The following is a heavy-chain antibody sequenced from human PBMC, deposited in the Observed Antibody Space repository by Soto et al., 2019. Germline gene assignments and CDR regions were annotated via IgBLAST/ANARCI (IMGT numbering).Heavy chain of an antibody. J-gene: IGHJ4*02. CDR1: GFTVSSKY. CDR2: IQSGGTT. V-gene: IGHV3-66*01. CDR3: AKDNAPGLDY. Sequence: GGSLRLSCAASGFTVSSKYMTWVRQAPGKGLEWVSLIQSGGTTYYADSVKGRFTISRDTSENTLHLQMDSLRVEDTAVYYCAKDNAPGLDYWGQGTLVTVSS.